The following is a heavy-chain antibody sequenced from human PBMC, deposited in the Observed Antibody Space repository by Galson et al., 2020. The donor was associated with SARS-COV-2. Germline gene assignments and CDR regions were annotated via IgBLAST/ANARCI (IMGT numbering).Heavy chain of an antibody. J-gene: IGHJ3*02. Sequence: SETLSLTCTVSGGSISSGGYYWSWIRQYPGKGLEWIGYIYYSGSMDYNPSLKSRVTISVDTSKNQFSLKLSSVTAADTAVYYCARDGGWELRDGFDIWGQGTMVTVSS. CDR1: GGSISSGGYY. CDR3: ARDGGWELRDGFDI. D-gene: IGHD1-26*01. CDR2: IYYSGSM. V-gene: IGHV4-31*03.